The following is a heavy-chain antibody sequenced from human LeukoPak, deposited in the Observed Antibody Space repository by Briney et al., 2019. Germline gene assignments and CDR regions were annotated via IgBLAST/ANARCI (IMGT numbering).Heavy chain of an antibody. V-gene: IGHV4-39*01. CDR2: IYYSGST. CDR3: ATQLLYDSSGYYLNIFDY. CDR1: DGSISSSSYY. J-gene: IGHJ4*02. D-gene: IGHD3-22*01. Sequence: SETLSLTCTVSDGSISSSSYYWGWIRQPPGKGLEWIGSIYYSGSTYYNPSLKSRVTISEDTSKNQLSLKLSSVTAADTAVYYCATQLLYDSSGYYLNIFDYWGQGTLVTVSS.